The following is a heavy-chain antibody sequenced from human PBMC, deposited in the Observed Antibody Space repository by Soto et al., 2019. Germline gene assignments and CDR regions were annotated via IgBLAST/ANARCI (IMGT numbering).Heavy chain of an antibody. D-gene: IGHD6-19*01. Sequence: SETLSLTCTVSGGSVSRTSHYWGWIRQPPGKGLEWIGSIHYSGSTYYNPSLKSRVTISVDTSKNQFSLKLSSVTAADTAVYYCAGQTVAPMYGITVAGTSYDYWGRGTLVTVSS. CDR3: AGQTVAPMYGITVAGTSYDY. CDR1: GGSVSRTSHY. CDR2: IHYSGST. J-gene: IGHJ4*02. V-gene: IGHV4-39*01.